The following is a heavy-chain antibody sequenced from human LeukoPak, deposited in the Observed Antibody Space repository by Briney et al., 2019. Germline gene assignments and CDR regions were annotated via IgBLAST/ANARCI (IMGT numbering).Heavy chain of an antibody. CDR3: AKDYDSSGYLFDY. D-gene: IGHD3-22*01. V-gene: IGHV3-23*01. Sequence: GGSLRLSCTASGFTFSSYAMSWVRQAPGKGLEWVSAISGSGGSTYYADSVKGRFTISRDNSKNTLYLQMNSLRAEDTAVYYCAKDYDSSGYLFDYWGQGTLVTVSS. J-gene: IGHJ4*02. CDR1: GFTFSSYA. CDR2: ISGSGGST.